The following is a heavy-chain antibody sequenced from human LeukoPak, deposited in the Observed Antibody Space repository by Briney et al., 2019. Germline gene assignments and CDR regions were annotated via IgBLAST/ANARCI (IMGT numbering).Heavy chain of an antibody. CDR1: GFTFSRYW. D-gene: IGHD2-15*01. V-gene: IGHV3-7*01. Sequence: GGSLRLSCEASGFTFSRYWMSWVRQAPGKGLEWVANIKQDGSEKYYVDSVKGRFTISRDNAKNSLYLQMKSLRAEDTAVYYCAKDSEDIVVVVAANYYMDVWGKGTTVTVSS. CDR3: AKDSEDIVVVVAANYYMDV. J-gene: IGHJ6*03. CDR2: IKQDGSEK.